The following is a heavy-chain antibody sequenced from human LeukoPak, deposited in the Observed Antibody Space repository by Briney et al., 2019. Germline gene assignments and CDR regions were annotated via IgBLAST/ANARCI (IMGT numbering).Heavy chain of an antibody. Sequence: AETLSLTCAVYGGSFSGYYWSWIRPPPGKGLEWIGEINHSGSTNYNPSLKSRVTISVDTSKNQFSLKLSSVTAADTAVYYCAREAWRNALNYWGQGTLVTVSS. CDR3: AREAWRNALNY. J-gene: IGHJ4*02. CDR1: GGSFSGYY. CDR2: INHSGST. V-gene: IGHV4-34*01. D-gene: IGHD5-12*01.